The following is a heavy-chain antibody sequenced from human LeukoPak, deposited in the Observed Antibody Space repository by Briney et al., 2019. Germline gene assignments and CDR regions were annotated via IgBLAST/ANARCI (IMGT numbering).Heavy chain of an antibody. D-gene: IGHD1-26*01. CDR3: ARSQSQSGSYRYYFTY. CDR2: MYYSGNS. V-gene: IGHV4-61*08. Sequence: SETLPLTCSVSGVSVGSAGYYWTWIRQPPGNGLEWIGYMYYSGNSNYNPFLKSRVTMSLDPSKNRFSLKLSSVTAADTAVYYCARSQSQSGSYRYYFTYWGQGTLVTVSS. CDR1: GVSVGSAGYY. J-gene: IGHJ4*02.